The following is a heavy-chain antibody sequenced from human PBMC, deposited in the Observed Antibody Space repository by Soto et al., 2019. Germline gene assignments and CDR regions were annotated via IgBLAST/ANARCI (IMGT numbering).Heavy chain of an antibody. J-gene: IGHJ3*02. CDR3: ARAYGSGSHDAFDS. D-gene: IGHD3-10*01. Sequence: SETLSLTCTVSGGSINRYYWSWIRQSPGKGLEWIGYIYYSGSTKYNPSLKSRVTISLDMSKNQFSLKLRSVTAADTAVYYCARAYGSGSHDAFDSWGQGTRVTVSS. V-gene: IGHV4-59*01. CDR1: GGSINRYY. CDR2: IYYSGST.